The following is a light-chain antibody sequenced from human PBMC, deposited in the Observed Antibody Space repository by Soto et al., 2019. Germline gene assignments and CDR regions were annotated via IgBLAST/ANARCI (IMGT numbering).Light chain of an antibody. Sequence: QSASVSGSPGQSITISCTGTSSDVGGYNYVSWYQQHPGKAPKLMIYDVNNRPSGVSNRFSGSKSGNTASLTISGLQAEDEADYYCSSYTTSSTLGVFGTGTKVTVL. V-gene: IGLV2-14*03. CDR3: SSYTTSSTLGV. J-gene: IGLJ1*01. CDR1: SSDVGGYNY. CDR2: DVN.